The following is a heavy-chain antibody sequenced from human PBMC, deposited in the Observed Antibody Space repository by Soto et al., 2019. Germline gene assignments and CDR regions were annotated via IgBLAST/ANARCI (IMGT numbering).Heavy chain of an antibody. D-gene: IGHD5-18*01. CDR2: ISYDGSNK. Sequence: GGALRVSCAASGFTFSSYGMHWVRQAPGKGLEWVAVISYDGSNKYYADSVKGRFTISRDNSKNTLYLQMSSLRPEDTAVYYCAREYSLAVLAPGYWGQGTQVTVSS. J-gene: IGHJ4*02. CDR1: GFTFSSYG. CDR3: AREYSLAVLAPGY. V-gene: IGHV3-30*03.